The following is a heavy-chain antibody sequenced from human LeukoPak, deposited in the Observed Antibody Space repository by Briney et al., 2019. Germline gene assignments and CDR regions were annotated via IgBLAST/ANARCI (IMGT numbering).Heavy chain of an antibody. V-gene: IGHV4-39*07. CDR2: IYYSGSP. CDR3: ARRRSVVVPAATFGGYYYYYYMDV. D-gene: IGHD2-2*01. J-gene: IGHJ6*03. CDR1: GGSISTSTYY. Sequence: SETLSLTCTVSGGSISTSTYYWGWIRQPPGKGLEWIGSIYYSGSPYYNPSLKSRVTISVDTSKNQFSLKLSSVTAADTAVYYCARRRSVVVPAATFGGYYYYYYMDVWGKGTTVTVSS.